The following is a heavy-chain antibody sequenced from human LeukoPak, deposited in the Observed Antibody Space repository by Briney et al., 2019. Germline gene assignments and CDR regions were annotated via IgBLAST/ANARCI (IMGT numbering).Heavy chain of an antibody. Sequence: SVKVSCKASGDTFSSYSITWVRQAPGQGLEWMGRIIPMFDITDYAPKFQDRVTITADESTGTAYMQMTSLSSDDTAVYYCAREKRGANNAFQIWGQGTMVTVSS. CDR3: AREKRGANNAFQI. D-gene: IGHD5-24*01. V-gene: IGHV1-69*15. J-gene: IGHJ3*02. CDR2: IIPMFDIT. CDR1: GDTFSSYS.